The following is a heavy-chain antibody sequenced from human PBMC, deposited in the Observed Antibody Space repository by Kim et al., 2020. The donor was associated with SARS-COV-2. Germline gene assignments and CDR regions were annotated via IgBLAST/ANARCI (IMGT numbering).Heavy chain of an antibody. Sequence: GGSLRLSCAASGFTFSSYGMHWVRQAPGKGLEWVAVISYYGSNKYYAASVKPRFTISRDHSNTPLYLQLNSLRSEYTAVYYCPSYQSAGYCFRWIYY. J-gene: IGHJ6*01. CDR3: PSYQSAGYCFRWIYY. CDR2: ISYYGSNK. V-gene: IGHV3-33*05. D-gene: IGHD2-21*01. CDR1: GFTFSSYG.